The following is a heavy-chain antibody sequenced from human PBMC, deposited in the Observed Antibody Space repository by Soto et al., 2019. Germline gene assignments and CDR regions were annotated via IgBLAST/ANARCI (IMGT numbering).Heavy chain of an antibody. Sequence: GGSLRLSCAASGFTVYSNYMSWIRQAPGKGLEWLSYISSSSSYTNYADSVKGRFTISRDNAKNSLYLQMNSLRAEDSAVYYCARGGYQLLTGGHDAFDIWGQGTMVTVSS. CDR2: ISSSSSYT. V-gene: IGHV3-11*05. CDR1: GFTVYSNY. J-gene: IGHJ3*02. CDR3: ARGGYQLLTGGHDAFDI. D-gene: IGHD2-2*01.